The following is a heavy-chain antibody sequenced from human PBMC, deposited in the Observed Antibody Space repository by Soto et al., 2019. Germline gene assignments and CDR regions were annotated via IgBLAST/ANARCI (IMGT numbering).Heavy chain of an antibody. CDR2: ISYDGSNK. CDR3: AKAAEGSGSY. D-gene: IGHD6-25*01. CDR1: GFTFSSYG. J-gene: IGHJ4*02. V-gene: IGHV3-30*18. Sequence: PGGSLRLSCAASGFTFSSYGMHWVRQAPGKGLEWVAVISYDGSNKYYADSVKGRFTIPRDNSKNTLYLQMNSLRAEDTAVYYCAKAAEGSGSYWGQGTLVTVSS.